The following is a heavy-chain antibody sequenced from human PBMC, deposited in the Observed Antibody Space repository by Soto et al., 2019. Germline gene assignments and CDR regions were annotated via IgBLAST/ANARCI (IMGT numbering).Heavy chain of an antibody. Sequence: GASVKVSCKASGGTFSSYAISWVRQAPGQGLEWMGRIIPILGIANYAQKFQGRVTITADKSTSTAYMELSSLRSEDTAVYYCARVKEALPAAFWFDPWGQGTLVTVSS. J-gene: IGHJ5*02. D-gene: IGHD2-2*01. CDR3: ARVKEALPAAFWFDP. CDR2: IIPILGIA. CDR1: GGTFSSYA. V-gene: IGHV1-69*04.